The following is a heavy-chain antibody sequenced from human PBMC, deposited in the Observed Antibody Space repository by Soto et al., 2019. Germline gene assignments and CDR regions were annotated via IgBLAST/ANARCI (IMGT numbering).Heavy chain of an antibody. V-gene: IGHV4-59*01. D-gene: IGHD1-26*01. J-gene: IGHJ4*02. CDR3: ARGPESYTYDY. Sequence: SETLSLTCTVSGGSISSYYWSWIQQPPGKGLEWIGYIYYSGSTNYNPSLKSRVTISVDTSKNQFSLKLSSVTAADTAVYYCARGPESYTYDYWGQGTLVTVSS. CDR1: GGSISSYY. CDR2: IYYSGST.